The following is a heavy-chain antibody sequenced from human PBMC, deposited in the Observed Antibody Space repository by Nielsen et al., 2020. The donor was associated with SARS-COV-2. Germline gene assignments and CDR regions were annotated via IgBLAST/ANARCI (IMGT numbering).Heavy chain of an antibody. Sequence: GESLKISCKGSGYSFTIYCIAWVRQMPGKGLEWMGIICPADSDTRYSPSFQGQVTISADKSINTAYVQWNSLKASDTAMYYCARHRESRDSSGWYSIDYWGRGTLVTVSS. J-gene: IGHJ4*02. CDR3: ARHRESRDSSGWYSIDY. D-gene: IGHD6-19*01. V-gene: IGHV5-51*01. CDR2: ICPADSDT. CDR1: GYSFTIYC.